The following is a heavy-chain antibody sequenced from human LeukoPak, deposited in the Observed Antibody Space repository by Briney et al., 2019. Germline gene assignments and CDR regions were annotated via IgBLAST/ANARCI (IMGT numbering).Heavy chain of an antibody. D-gene: IGHD2-15*01. V-gene: IGHV3-11*01. Sequence: GGSLRLSCAASGFTFSDYYMSWIRQAPGKGLEWVSYISSSGSTMYYADSVKGRFTISRDNAKNSLYLQMNSLRAEDTAVYYCARGCSGGSCRDYYYGMDVWGQGTTVTVSS. CDR2: ISSSGSTM. J-gene: IGHJ6*02. CDR3: ARGCSGGSCRDYYYGMDV. CDR1: GFTFSDYY.